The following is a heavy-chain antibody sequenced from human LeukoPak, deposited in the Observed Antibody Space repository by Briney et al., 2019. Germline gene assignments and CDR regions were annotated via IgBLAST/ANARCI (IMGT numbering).Heavy chain of an antibody. CDR3: AKDSVVFTARRHYFDY. CDR2: IQYDGINK. V-gene: IGHV3-30*02. Sequence: GGSLRLSCAASGFTFRSYGMHWVRQVPGKGLEWVAFIQYDGINKDYADSVKGRVTISRDNSRNTLYLQMNSLRNEDTALYYCAKDSVVFTARRHYFDYWGQGTLVTVSS. CDR1: GFTFRSYG. J-gene: IGHJ4*02. D-gene: IGHD3-22*01.